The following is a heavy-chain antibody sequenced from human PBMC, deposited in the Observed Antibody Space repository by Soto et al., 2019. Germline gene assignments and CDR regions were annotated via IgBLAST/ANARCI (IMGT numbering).Heavy chain of an antibody. Sequence: GESLKISCEGSGYTFTNYWIGWVRQMPGKGLEWMGIIYPGDSDTRYSPSFEGQVTISGDKPITTAYLQWSSLKASDTAMYYCARTIASGWRAAFDIWGQGTMVTVSS. V-gene: IGHV5-51*04. J-gene: IGHJ3*02. D-gene: IGHD6-19*01. CDR2: IYPGDSDT. CDR3: ARTIASGWRAAFDI. CDR1: GYTFTNYW.